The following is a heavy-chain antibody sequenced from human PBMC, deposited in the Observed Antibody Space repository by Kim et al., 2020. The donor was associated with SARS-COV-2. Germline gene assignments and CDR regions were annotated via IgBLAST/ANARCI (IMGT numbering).Heavy chain of an antibody. V-gene: IGHV4-59*08. D-gene: IGHD3-9*01. CDR1: GGSISSYY. CDR2: IYYSGST. CDR3: ARSIYYDILTGYSLSFDY. Sequence: SETLSLTCTVSGGSISSYYWSWIRQPPGKGLEWIGYIYYSGSTNYNPSLKSRVTISVDTSKNQFSLKLSSVTAADTAVYYCARSIYYDILTGYSLSFDYWGQGTLVTVSS. J-gene: IGHJ4*02.